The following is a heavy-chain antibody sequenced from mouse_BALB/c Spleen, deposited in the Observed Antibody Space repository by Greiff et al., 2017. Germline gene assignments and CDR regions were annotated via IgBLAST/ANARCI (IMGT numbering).Heavy chain of an antibody. J-gene: IGHJ2*01. Sequence: EVQLVESGGGLVKPGGSLKLSCAASGFTFSSYTMSWVRQTPEKRLEWVATISSGGSYTYYPDSVKGRFTISRDNAKNTLYLQMSSLKSEDTAMYYCTRDTITTVGADYWGQGTTLTVSS. CDR3: TRDTITTVGADY. CDR1: GFTFSSYT. CDR2: ISSGGSYT. D-gene: IGHD1-1*01. V-gene: IGHV5-6-4*01.